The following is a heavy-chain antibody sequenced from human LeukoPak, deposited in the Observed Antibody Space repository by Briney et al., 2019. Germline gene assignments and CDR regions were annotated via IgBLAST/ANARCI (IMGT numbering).Heavy chain of an antibody. Sequence: GASLRLSCAASGLTFSRYYMAWFRQAPGKGLEWVANINQAGSDNYYVDSVRGRFTISRDNAKNSLFLQLNSLRVEDTAVYYCAGGRGWLVEYWGRGTLVTVSS. J-gene: IGHJ4*02. CDR3: AGGRGWLVEY. CDR2: INQAGSDN. D-gene: IGHD6-19*01. V-gene: IGHV3-7*05. CDR1: GLTFSRYY.